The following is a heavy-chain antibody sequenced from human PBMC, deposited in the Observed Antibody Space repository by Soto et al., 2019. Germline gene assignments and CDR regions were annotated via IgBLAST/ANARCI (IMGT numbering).Heavy chain of an antibody. D-gene: IGHD6-13*01. J-gene: IGHJ6*02. CDR1: VDTFTGYY. Sequence: ASVKVSCKASVDTFTGYYMHWVRQAPGQGLEWMGWINPNKGVTKFAQKFQGRVTMTRDTSISTAYMELSRLRSDDTAVYYCARAGVAATGSGEYAMDVCGQGTTLTVSS. V-gene: IGHV1-2*02. CDR2: INPNKGVT. CDR3: ARAGVAATGSGEYAMDV.